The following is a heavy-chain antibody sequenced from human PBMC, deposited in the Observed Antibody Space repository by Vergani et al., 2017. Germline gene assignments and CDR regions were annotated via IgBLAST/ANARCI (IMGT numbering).Heavy chain of an antibody. D-gene: IGHD1-1*01. CDR3: ARWNY. CDR1: GFTFSSYA. J-gene: IGHJ4*02. V-gene: IGHV3-30-3*01. Sequence: QVQLVESGGGVVQPGRSLRLSCAASGFTFSSYAMHWVRPAPGKGLEWVAVISYDGSNKYYADSVKGRFTISRDNSKNTLYLQMNSLRAEDTAVYYCARWNYWGQGTLVTVSS. CDR2: ISYDGSNK.